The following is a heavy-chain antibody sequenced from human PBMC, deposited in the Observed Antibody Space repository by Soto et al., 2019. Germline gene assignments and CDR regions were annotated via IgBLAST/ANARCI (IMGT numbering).Heavy chain of an antibody. D-gene: IGHD2-2*01. Sequence: GGSLRLSCAASGFTFSSYAMHWVRQAPGKGLEWVAVISYDGSNKYYADSVKGRFTISRDNSKNTLYLQMNSLRAEDTAVYYCARDPYIVVVPAAPGMDVWGQGTTVTVSS. CDR3: ARDPYIVVVPAAPGMDV. CDR2: ISYDGSNK. CDR1: GFTFSSYA. V-gene: IGHV3-30-3*01. J-gene: IGHJ6*02.